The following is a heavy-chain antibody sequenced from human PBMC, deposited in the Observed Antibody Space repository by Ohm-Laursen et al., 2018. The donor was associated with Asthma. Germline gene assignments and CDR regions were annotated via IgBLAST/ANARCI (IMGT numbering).Heavy chain of an antibody. CDR1: GSTFSDYY. CDR2: IKSKTDGGTT. D-gene: IGHD6-13*01. CDR3: TTGAAAGTPRYYYYGMDV. J-gene: IGHJ6*02. Sequence: SLRLSCTASGSTFSDYYMSWIRQAPGKGLEWVGRIKSKTDGGTTDYAAPVKGRFTISRDDSKNTLYLQINSLKTEDTAVYYCTTGAAAGTPRYYYYGMDVWGQGTTVTVSS. V-gene: IGHV3-15*01.